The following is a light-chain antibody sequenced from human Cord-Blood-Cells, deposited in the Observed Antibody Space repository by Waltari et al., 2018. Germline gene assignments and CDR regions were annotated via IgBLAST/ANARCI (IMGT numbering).Light chain of an antibody. CDR2: DVS. CDR3: CSYARSYTGV. V-gene: IGLV2-11*01. CDR1: SSDVGGYNY. Sequence: QTALTQPPSASGSPGQSVTISCTGTSSDVGGYNYVSWSQQRPGKAPKLMMYDVSKRPAGVPERFSGSKSGNTASLTISGLQAEDEADYYCCSYARSYTGVFGGGTKLTVL. J-gene: IGLJ3*02.